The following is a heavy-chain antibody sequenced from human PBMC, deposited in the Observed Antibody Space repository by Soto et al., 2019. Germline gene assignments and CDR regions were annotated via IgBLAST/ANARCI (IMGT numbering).Heavy chain of an antibody. V-gene: IGHV5-51*01. CDR1: GYSFTAYW. CDR3: ARPSSGYSFDY. J-gene: IGHJ4*02. D-gene: IGHD3-22*01. Sequence: GESLKISCKASGYSFTAYWIGWVRQMPGKGLEWMGIIYPGDSDTRYSPSFQGQVTISADRSISTAYLQWSSLKASDTAMYYCARPSSGYSFDYWGQGTLVTVSS. CDR2: IYPGDSDT.